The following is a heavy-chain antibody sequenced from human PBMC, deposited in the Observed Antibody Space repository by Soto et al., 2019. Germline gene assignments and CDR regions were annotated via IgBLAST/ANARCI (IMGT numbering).Heavy chain of an antibody. J-gene: IGHJ6*02. CDR1: GGSISSSSYY. D-gene: IGHD2-2*02. Sequence: SETLSLTCTVSGGSISSSSYYWGWIRQPPGKGLEWIGSIYYSGSTYYNPSLKSRVTISVDTSKNQFSLKLSSVTAADTVVYYCAEGYCSSTSCYRYYYYYGMDVWGQGTTVTVSS. V-gene: IGHV4-39*01. CDR3: AEGYCSSTSCYRYYYYYGMDV. CDR2: IYYSGST.